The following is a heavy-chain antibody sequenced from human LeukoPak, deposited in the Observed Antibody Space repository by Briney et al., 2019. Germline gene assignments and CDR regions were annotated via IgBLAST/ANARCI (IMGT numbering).Heavy chain of an antibody. V-gene: IGHV1-2*02. CDR3: ASLGYCSSTSCSPAVYYYYMDV. CDR1: GYTFTGYY. D-gene: IGHD2-2*01. CDR2: INPNSGGT. J-gene: IGHJ6*03. Sequence: AASVKVSCTASGYTFTGYYMHWVRQAPGQGLEWMGWINPNSGGTNYAQKFQGRVTMTRDTSISTAYMELSRLRSDDTAVYYCASLGYCSSTSCSPAVYYYYMDVWGKGTTVTVSS.